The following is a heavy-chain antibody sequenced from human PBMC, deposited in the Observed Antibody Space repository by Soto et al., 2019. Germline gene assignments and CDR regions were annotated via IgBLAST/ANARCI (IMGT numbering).Heavy chain of an antibody. V-gene: IGHV4-59*08. D-gene: IGHD3-10*01. CDR1: GGSISSYY. J-gene: IGHJ4*02. CDR2: MYNSGST. CDR3: ASMGYHYGSGSYPLDY. Sequence: SETLSLTCTVSGGSISSYYWTWIRQPPGKGLEWIGFMYNSGSTHYNPSNKSRVTISLDTSKNQFSMNLRTVTAADTAVYFCASMGYHYGSGSYPLDYWGQGTLVTVSS.